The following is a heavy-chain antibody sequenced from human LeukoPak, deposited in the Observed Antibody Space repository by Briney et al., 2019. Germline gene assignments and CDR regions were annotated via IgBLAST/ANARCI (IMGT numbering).Heavy chain of an antibody. V-gene: IGHV4-39*07. CDR3: ARENYDFWSGYSEEGWYFDL. Sequence: SETLSLTCTVSGGSISSSSYYWGWIRQPPGKGLEWIGSIYYSGSTYYNPSLKSRVTISVDTSKNQFSLKLSSVTAADTAVYYCARENYDFWSGYSEEGWYFDLWGRGTLVTVSS. CDR1: GGSISSSSYY. CDR2: IYYSGST. J-gene: IGHJ2*01. D-gene: IGHD3-3*01.